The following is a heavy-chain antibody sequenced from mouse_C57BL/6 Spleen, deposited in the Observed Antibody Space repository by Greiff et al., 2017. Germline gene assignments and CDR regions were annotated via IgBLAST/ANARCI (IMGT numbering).Heavy chain of an antibody. CDR2: ISSGGSYT. D-gene: IGHD2-4*01. Sequence: EVHLVESGGDLVKPGGSLKLSCAASGFTFSSYGMSWVRQTPDKRLEWVATISSGGSYTYYPDSVKGRFTISRDNAKNTLYLQMSSLKSEDTAMYYCANYDYLFAYWGQGTLVTVSA. V-gene: IGHV5-6*01. CDR1: GFTFSSYG. J-gene: IGHJ3*01. CDR3: ANYDYLFAY.